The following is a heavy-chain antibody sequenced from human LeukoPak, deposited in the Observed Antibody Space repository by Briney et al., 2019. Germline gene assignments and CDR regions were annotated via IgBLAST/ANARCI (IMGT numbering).Heavy chain of an antibody. CDR2: ISHSGST. CDR1: GDSINTYF. D-gene: IGHD6-19*01. J-gene: IGHJ1*01. V-gene: IGHV4-59*01. CDR3: AKSGWLRRAFFQD. Sequence: SETLSLTCNVSGDSINTYFWNWIRQPPGKGLEWLGYISHSGSTNYNPPLKSRLTMSVDMSKNQFSLRLTSATAADTAVYFCAKSGWLRRAFFQDWGQGILVTVSS.